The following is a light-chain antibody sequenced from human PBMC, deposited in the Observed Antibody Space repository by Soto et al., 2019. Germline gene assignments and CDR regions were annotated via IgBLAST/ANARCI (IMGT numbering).Light chain of an antibody. Sequence: QSVLTQPPSASGTPGQSVTIPCTGTSSDVGDYNYVSWYQQHPGKAPKLVIYEVSRRPSGVPDRFSGSKSDNTASLTVSGLQAEDEADYYCSSNAGSNNLVFGGGTKVTVL. CDR3: SSNAGSNNLV. CDR2: EVS. CDR1: SSDVGDYNY. J-gene: IGLJ2*01. V-gene: IGLV2-8*01.